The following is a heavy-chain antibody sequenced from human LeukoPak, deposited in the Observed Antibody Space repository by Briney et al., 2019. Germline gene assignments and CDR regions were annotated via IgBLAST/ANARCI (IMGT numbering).Heavy chain of an antibody. CDR1: GITFSGYS. Sequence: GGSLRLSCVVSGITFSGYSMIWVRQAPGKGLEWLSFMTTSGNTIFYAESVKDRFTISRDNAKKSLYLQMNSLRDEDTAVYYCARDLNLYDSSGYYPRWGQGTLVTVSS. D-gene: IGHD3-22*01. V-gene: IGHV3-48*02. CDR3: ARDLNLYDSSGYYPR. J-gene: IGHJ4*02. CDR2: MTTSGNTI.